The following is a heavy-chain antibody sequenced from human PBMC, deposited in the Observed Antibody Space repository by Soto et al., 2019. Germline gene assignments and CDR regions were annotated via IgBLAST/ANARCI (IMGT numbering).Heavy chain of an antibody. J-gene: IGHJ6*03. V-gene: IGHV4-31*03. Sequence: SETLSLTCTVSGGSISSGGYYWSWIRQHPGKGLEWIGYIYYSGSTYYNPSLKSRVTISVDTSKNQFSLKLSSVTAADTAVYYCVRAITMVRGVIIPPHYYYYMDVWGKGTTVTVSS. CDR2: IYYSGST. D-gene: IGHD3-10*01. CDR3: VRAITMVRGVIIPPHYYYYMDV. CDR1: GGSISSGGYY.